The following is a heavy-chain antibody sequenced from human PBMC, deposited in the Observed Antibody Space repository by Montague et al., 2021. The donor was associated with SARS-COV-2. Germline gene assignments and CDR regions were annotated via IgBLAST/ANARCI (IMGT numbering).Heavy chain of an antibody. CDR2: INHSGSI. CDR3: ARVKGELSVGNVFDF. CDR1: SGSFSDYY. D-gene: IGHD3-16*01. Sequence: SETLSLTCAVYSGSFSDYYWTWIRQPPGKGLEWIGEINHSGSINYNPSLKSRVSMSVDTSKNQFSLRLSPVTAADTAMYYCARVKGELSVGNVFDFWGQGTMVTVSS. J-gene: IGHJ3*01. V-gene: IGHV4-34*01.